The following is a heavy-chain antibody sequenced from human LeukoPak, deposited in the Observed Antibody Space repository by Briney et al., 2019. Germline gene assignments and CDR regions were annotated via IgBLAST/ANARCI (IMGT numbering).Heavy chain of an antibody. D-gene: IGHD3-10*01. CDR1: GGSITPYY. CDR3: ARGYGSGSYYHY. J-gene: IGHJ4*02. Sequence: SETLSLTCTVSGGSITPYYWSWIRQPPGKGLEWIGEINHSGSTNYNPSLKSRVTISVDTSKSQFSLKLSSVTAADTAVYYCARGYGSGSYYHYWGRGTLVTVSS. V-gene: IGHV4-34*01. CDR2: INHSGST.